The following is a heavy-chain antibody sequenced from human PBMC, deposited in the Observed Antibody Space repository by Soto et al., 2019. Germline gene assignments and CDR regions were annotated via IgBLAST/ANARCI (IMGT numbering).Heavy chain of an antibody. CDR2: MSPNSGNT. CDR1: GYTFTTFD. Sequence: ASVKPSCTPCGYTFTTFDINWVRQAPGQGLEWMGWMSPNSGNTGYAQKFQGRVVMTRDTAISTAYMELRSLTSEDTAVYYCARGITQGYDYWGQGTLLTVSS. J-gene: IGHJ4*02. CDR3: ARGITQGYDY. V-gene: IGHV1-8*01. D-gene: IGHD3-16*01.